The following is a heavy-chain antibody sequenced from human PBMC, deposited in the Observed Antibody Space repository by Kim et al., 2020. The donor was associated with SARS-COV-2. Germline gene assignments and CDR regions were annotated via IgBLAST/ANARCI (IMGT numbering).Heavy chain of an antibody. CDR3: ARVGGYSYVDP. CDR1: GGSISSGDYY. J-gene: IGHJ5*02. CDR2: IYYSGST. V-gene: IGHV4-30-4*01. Sequence: SETLSLTCTVSGGSISSGDYYWSWIRQPPGKGLEWIGYIYYSGSTYYNPSLKSRVTISVDTSKNQFSLKLSSVTAADTAVYYCARVGGYSYVDPWGQGTLVTVSS. D-gene: IGHD5-18*01.